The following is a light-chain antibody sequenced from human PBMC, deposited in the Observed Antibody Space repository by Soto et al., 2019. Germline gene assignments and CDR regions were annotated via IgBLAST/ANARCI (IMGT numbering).Light chain of an antibody. CDR3: QTWGTGSAIVV. Sequence: QLVLTQSPSASPSLGASVKLTCTMSSGHSNYAIAWHQQQPEKGPRYLMKVNSGGRHIKGDGIPDRFSGSSSGAERYLFISSLQSEDEADYYCQTWGTGSAIVVFGGGTQLTVL. CDR1: SGHSNYA. V-gene: IGLV4-69*01. CDR2: VNSGGRH. J-gene: IGLJ7*01.